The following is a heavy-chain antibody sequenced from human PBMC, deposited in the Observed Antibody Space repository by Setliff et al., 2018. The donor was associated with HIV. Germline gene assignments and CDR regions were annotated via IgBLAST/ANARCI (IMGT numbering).Heavy chain of an antibody. CDR3: ARRTFGSGRFDP. CDR1: GDSISSGSYY. V-gene: IGHV4-61*09. J-gene: IGHJ5*02. CDR2: IYTSGSA. Sequence: PSETLSLTCTVSGDSISSGSYYWSWIQQPAGKGLEWIGQIYTSGSANYNPSLKSRITISLDTSKNQFSLNLSSVTAADTAVYYCARRTFGSGRFDPWGQGTLVTVSS. D-gene: IGHD3-16*01.